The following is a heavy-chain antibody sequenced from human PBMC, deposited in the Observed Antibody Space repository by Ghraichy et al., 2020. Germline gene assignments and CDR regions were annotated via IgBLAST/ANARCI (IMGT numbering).Heavy chain of an antibody. D-gene: IGHD7-27*01. CDR2: IKQDGGEK. J-gene: IGHJ4*02. Sequence: GGSLRLSCAASGFTFSSYWMSWVRQAPGKGLEWVANIKQDGGEKYYVDSVKGRFTISRDNAKNSLYLQMNSLRAEDTAVYYCAELGPRQRLDYWGQGTLVTVSA. V-gene: IGHV3-7*01. CDR1: GFTFSSYW. CDR3: AELGPRQRLDY.